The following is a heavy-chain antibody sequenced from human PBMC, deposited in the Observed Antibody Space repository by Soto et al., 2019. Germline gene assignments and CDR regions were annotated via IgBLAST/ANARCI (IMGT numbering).Heavy chain of an antibody. CDR1: GYTFTGYY. V-gene: IGHV1-2*02. CDR2: INPNSGGT. D-gene: IGHD3-3*01. Sequence: GASVKVSCKASGYTFTGYYMHWVRQAPGQGLEWMGWINPNSGGTNYARKFQGRVTMTRDTSISTAYMELSRLRSDDTAVYYCARAFVAGFLEWLSFDYWGQGTLVTVSS. J-gene: IGHJ4*02. CDR3: ARAFVAGFLEWLSFDY.